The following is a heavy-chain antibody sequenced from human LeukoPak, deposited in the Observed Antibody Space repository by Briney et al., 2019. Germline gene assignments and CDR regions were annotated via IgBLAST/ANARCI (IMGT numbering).Heavy chain of an antibody. J-gene: IGHJ4*02. CDR1: GYCISSGYY. CDR2: IYHSGST. D-gene: IGHD6-19*01. CDR3: ARITSVAGPFDY. Sequence: SETLSLTCTVSGYCISSGYYWGWIRQPPGKGLEWIGSIYHSGSTYYNPSLKSRVTISVDTSKNQFSLKLSSVTAADTAVYYCARITSVAGPFDYWGQGTLVTVSS. V-gene: IGHV4-38-2*02.